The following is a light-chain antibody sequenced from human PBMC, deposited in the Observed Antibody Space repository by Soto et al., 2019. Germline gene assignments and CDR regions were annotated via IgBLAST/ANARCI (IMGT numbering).Light chain of an antibody. J-gene: IGKJ4*02. CDR2: DAS. CDR1: QSIDTF. V-gene: IGKV1-39*01. CDR3: QQTFSTLALT. Sequence: DIQMTQSPFSLAASVGDRVTVSCRSSQSIDTFLNWYRHKPGKAPELLIFDASRLHSGGPSRCSGGGSWTEVTLNISSRLPEDVATYYCQQTFSTLALTFGGGTKVDIK.